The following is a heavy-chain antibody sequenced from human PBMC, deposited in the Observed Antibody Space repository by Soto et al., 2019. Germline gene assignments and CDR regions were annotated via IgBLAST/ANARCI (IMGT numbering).Heavy chain of an antibody. CDR1: GGSISSYY. Sequence: SETLSLTCTVSGGSISSYYWSWIRQPPGKGLEWIGYIYYSGSTNYNPSLKSRVTISVDTSKNQFSLKLSSVTAADTAVYYCARAKLRFLGFDPWGQGTLVTVSS. CDR3: ARAKLRFLGFDP. V-gene: IGHV4-59*08. CDR2: IYYSGST. J-gene: IGHJ5*02. D-gene: IGHD3-3*01.